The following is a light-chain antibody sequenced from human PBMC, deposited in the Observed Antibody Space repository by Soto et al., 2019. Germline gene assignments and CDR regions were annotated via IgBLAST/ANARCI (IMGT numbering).Light chain of an antibody. J-gene: IGKJ2*01. CDR1: QSVSSSY. CDR2: GAS. Sequence: EIVVTQSPGTLSLSPGERATLSCRASQSVSSSYLAWYQQKPGQAPRLLIFGASSRSTCISDWFSSSGCGTDFTLAITRLEHKHFAMYDGQQYGMSPPYTFCQRNKLQIK. V-gene: IGKV3-20*01. CDR3: QQYGMSPPYT.